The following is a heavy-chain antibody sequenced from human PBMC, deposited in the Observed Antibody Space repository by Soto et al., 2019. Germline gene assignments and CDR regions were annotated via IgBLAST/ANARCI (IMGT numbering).Heavy chain of an antibody. D-gene: IGHD3-16*01. CDR3: ARRGKENVRSFWFDP. CDR1: GFSFTSYW. CDR2: IFPDDSDT. V-gene: IGHV5-51*01. Sequence: GESLKISCKASGFSFTSYWIAWVRQMPGKGLEWMGVIFPDDSDTRYSPSFQGQVIISADKSISTAYLQWSSLKASDTAVYYCARRGKENVRSFWFDPWGQGTQVTVSS. J-gene: IGHJ5*02.